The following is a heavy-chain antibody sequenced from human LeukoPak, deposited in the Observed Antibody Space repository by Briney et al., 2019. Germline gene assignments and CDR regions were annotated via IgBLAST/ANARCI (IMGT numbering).Heavy chain of an antibody. V-gene: IGHV5-51*01. CDR2: IYPADSDT. CDR3: ARWMFYYGSGVFHYHGMDV. CDR1: GSIFTSQW. J-gene: IGHJ6*02. D-gene: IGHD3-10*01. Sequence: GASLQISCKGSGSIFTSQWIGWVRQLPGKGLEGMGIIYPADSDTKYSPSFQGQVTISVDKSISTAYLQWSSLKASDTAIYYCARWMFYYGSGVFHYHGMDVWGQGTTVTVS.